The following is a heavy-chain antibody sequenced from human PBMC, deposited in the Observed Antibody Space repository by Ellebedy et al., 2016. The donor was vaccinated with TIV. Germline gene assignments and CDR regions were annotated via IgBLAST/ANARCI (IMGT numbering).Heavy chain of an antibody. CDR1: GGSLSADY. V-gene: IGHV4-4*07. J-gene: IGHJ5*02. Sequence: MPSETLSLTCTVSGGSLSADYWHWLLQPAGKRLEWIGRIYATGSTNYNPSLKSRVTMSVDRSKNQLSLRLISVTAADTAVYYCARVVPFGEFKSWFDPWGQGTLVTVSS. CDR3: ARVVPFGEFKSWFDP. D-gene: IGHD3-10*01. CDR2: IYATGST.